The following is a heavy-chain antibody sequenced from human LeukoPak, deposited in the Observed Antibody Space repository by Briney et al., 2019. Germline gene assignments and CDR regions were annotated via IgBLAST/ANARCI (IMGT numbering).Heavy chain of an antibody. CDR2: ISSSGTTI. Sequence: GGSLRLSCAASGFTFSSYEMNWVRQAPGKGLEWVSYISSSGTTIYYADSVKGRFTISRDNAKNSLYLQMNSLRAEDTAVYYCARTYYQYFQHWGQGTLVTVCS. CDR3: ARTYYQYFQH. V-gene: IGHV3-48*03. D-gene: IGHD3-22*01. J-gene: IGHJ1*01. CDR1: GFTFSSYE.